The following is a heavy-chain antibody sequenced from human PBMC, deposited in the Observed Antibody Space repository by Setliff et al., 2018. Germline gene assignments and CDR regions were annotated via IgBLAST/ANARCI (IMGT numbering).Heavy chain of an antibody. J-gene: IGHJ6*03. Sequence: ASVKVSCKASGYTFTSYDINWVRQATGRGLEWMGWMNPNSGNTGYAQKFQGRVTITRNTSISTAYMELSSLRSEDTAVYYCARVKVIVGATPRTYYMDVWGKGTTVTVSS. CDR2: MNPNSGNT. CDR3: ARVKVIVGATPRTYYMDV. D-gene: IGHD1-26*01. V-gene: IGHV1-8*03. CDR1: GYTFTSYD.